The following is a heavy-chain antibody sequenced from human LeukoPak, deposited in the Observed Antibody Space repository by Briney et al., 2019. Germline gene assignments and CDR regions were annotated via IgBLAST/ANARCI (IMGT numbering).Heavy chain of an antibody. CDR1: GFTFSSYS. J-gene: IGHJ4*02. CDR3: ARGVATSSFDY. D-gene: IGHD5-12*01. CDR2: ISSSSSYI. Sequence: GGSLRLSCAASGFTFSSYSMNWVRQAPGKGLEWVSSISSSSSYIYYADSVKGRFTTSRDNAKNSLYLQMNSLRAEDTAVCYCARGVATSSFDYWGQGTLVTVSS. V-gene: IGHV3-21*01.